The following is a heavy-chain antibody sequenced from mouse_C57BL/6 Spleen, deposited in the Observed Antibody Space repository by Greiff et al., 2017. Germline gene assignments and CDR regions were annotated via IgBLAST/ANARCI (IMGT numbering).Heavy chain of an antibody. CDR1: GYAFSSSW. Sequence: QVQLQQSGPELVKPGASVKISCKASGYAFSSSWMNWVKQRPGKGLEWIGRIYPGDGDTNYNGKFKGKATLTADKSSSTAYMQLSSLTSEDSAVYFCAREGTLGLLDYWGQGTTLTVSS. D-gene: IGHD4-1*01. J-gene: IGHJ2*01. V-gene: IGHV1-82*01. CDR2: IYPGDGDT. CDR3: AREGTLGLLDY.